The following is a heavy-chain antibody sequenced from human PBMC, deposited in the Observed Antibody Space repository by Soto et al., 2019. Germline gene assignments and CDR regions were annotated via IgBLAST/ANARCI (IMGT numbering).Heavy chain of an antibody. J-gene: IGHJ4*02. CDR1: GFTFSSQA. V-gene: IGHV3-23*01. Sequence: PGGSLRLSCAASGFTFSSQAMSWVRQAPGKGPEWVSAVSGSGASTYYADSVKGRFTISRDNAKNTLYVQMNSLRAEDTAVYFCAKQIGYCSDGTCYFDFWGQGTLVTVSS. CDR3: AKQIGYCSDGTCYFDF. D-gene: IGHD2-15*01. CDR2: VSGSGAST.